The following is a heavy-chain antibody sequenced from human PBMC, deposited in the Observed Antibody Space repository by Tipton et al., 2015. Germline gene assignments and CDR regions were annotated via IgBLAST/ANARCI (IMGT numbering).Heavy chain of an antibody. CDR1: GGSISSSTYY. V-gene: IGHV4-39*07. D-gene: IGHD2-15*01. J-gene: IGHJ5*02. CDR2: IYYSGST. CDR3: ARGGNNWFDP. Sequence: GSLRLSCTVSGGSISSSTYYWGWIRQPPGKGLEWIGNIYYSGSTYYNPSLKSRVTISVDTSKNQFSLNLSSVTAADTAVYYCARGGNNWFDPWGQGTLVTVSS.